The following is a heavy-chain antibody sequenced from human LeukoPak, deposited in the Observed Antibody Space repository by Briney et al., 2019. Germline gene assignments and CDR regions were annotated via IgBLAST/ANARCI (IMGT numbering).Heavy chain of an antibody. CDR3: ARAPSPYYYDSSAYYSDY. D-gene: IGHD3-22*01. Sequence: GASVKVSCKASGYTFTSFDINWVRQATGQGLEWLGWMNPYTHKTGYAQKFQGRVTFTGDTSIRTAYMEVSNLTSEGTAVYYCARAPSPYYYDSSAYYSDYWGQGTLVTVSS. CDR2: MNPYTHKT. J-gene: IGHJ4*02. V-gene: IGHV1-8*03. CDR1: GYTFTSFD.